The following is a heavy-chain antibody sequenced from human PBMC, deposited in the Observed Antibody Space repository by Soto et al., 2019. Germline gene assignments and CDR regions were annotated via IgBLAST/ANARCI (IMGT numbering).Heavy chain of an antibody. D-gene: IGHD3-3*01. CDR1: GGSFSGYY. Sequence: WETLSLTCAVYGGSFSGYYWSWIRQPPGKGLEWIGEINHSGSTNYNPSLKSRVTISVDTSKNQFSLKLSSVTAADTAVYYCARARGRFLEWLLLSWFDPWGQGTLVTVSS. V-gene: IGHV4-34*01. CDR2: INHSGST. CDR3: ARARGRFLEWLLLSWFDP. J-gene: IGHJ5*02.